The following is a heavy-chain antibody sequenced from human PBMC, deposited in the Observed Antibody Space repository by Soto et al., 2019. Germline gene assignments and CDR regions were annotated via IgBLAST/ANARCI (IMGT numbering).Heavy chain of an antibody. CDR2: MNPNSGNT. D-gene: IGHD2-2*01. V-gene: IGHV1-8*01. CDR3: ARGWVVPAANYYYMDV. CDR1: GYTFTSYD. J-gene: IGHJ6*03. Sequence: QVQLVQSGAEVKKPGASVKVSCKASGYTFTSYDINWVRQATGQGLEWMGWMNPNSGNTGYAQKFQGRVTMTRNTSISTAYMELSSLRSEDTAVYYCARGWVVPAANYYYMDVWGKGTTVTVSS.